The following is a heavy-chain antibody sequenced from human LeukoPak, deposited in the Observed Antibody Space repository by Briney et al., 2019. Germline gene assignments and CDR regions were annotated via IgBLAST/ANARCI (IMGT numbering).Heavy chain of an antibody. Sequence: ASVKVSCKASGGTFSSYAVSWVRQAPGQGLEWMGGIIPIFGTTSYAQKFQGRVTITADGSTTTAYMELSSLRYEDTAVYYCARDVSSPSSWWFDPWGQGTLVIVSS. CDR1: GGTFSSYA. CDR2: IIPIFGTT. J-gene: IGHJ5*02. D-gene: IGHD2-2*01. V-gene: IGHV1-69*13. CDR3: ARDVSSPSSWWFDP.